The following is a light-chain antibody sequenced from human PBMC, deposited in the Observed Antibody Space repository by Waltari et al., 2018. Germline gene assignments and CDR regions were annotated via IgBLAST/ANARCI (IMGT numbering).Light chain of an antibody. CDR3: QQYNTYSS. V-gene: IGKV1-5*03. CDR1: QSISNW. CDR2: KAS. Sequence: DIQMTQSPSSLSASVGDRVTITCRASQSISNWLAWYQQKPGKAPILLIYKASILKSGVPSRFSGSASGTQFTLTISSLQPGDFATYYCQQYNTYSSFGQVTKLEIK. J-gene: IGKJ2*01.